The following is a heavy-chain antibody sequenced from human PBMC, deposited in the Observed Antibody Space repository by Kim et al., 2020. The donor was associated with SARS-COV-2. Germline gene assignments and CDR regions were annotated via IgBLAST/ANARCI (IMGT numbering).Heavy chain of an antibody. Sequence: SETLSLTCTVSGGSVSSGSYYWSWIRQPPGKGLEWIGYIYYSGSTNYNPSLKSRVTISVDTSKNQLSLKLSSVTAADTAVYYRASGYSSGWPPFVYWGQG. CDR3: ASGYSSGWPPFVY. D-gene: IGHD6-19*01. V-gene: IGHV4-61*01. CDR2: IYYSGST. J-gene: IGHJ4*02. CDR1: GGSVSSGSYY.